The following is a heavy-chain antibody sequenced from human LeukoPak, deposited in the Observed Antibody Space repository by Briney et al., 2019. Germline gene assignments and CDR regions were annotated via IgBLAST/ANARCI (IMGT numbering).Heavy chain of an antibody. CDR3: AKSRSDIVVVPAAIYYYYYYMDV. V-gene: IGHV3-23*01. Sequence: GESLKISCKGSGYRFTSYWIGWVRQAPGKGLEWVSAISCSGGSTYYADSVKGRFTISRDNSKNTLYLQMNSLRAEDTAVYYCAKSRSDIVVVPAAIYYYYYYMDVWGKGTTVTVSS. J-gene: IGHJ6*03. CDR1: GYRFTSYW. D-gene: IGHD2-2*01. CDR2: ISCSGGST.